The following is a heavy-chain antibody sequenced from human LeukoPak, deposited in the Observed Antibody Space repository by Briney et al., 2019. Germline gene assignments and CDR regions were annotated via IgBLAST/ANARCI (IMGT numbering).Heavy chain of an antibody. Sequence: PSETLSLTCTVSGGSISSGDYYWSWIRQPPGKGLGWIGYIYYSGSTYYNPSLKSRVTISVDTSKNQFSLKLSSVTAADTAVYYCARESEDMTTVPFDIWGQGTMVTVSS. D-gene: IGHD4-17*01. CDR1: GGSISSGDYY. V-gene: IGHV4-30-4*08. CDR3: ARESEDMTTVPFDI. J-gene: IGHJ3*02. CDR2: IYYSGST.